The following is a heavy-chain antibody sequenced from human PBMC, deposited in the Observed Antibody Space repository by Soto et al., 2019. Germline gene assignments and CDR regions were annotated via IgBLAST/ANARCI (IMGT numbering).Heavy chain of an antibody. Sequence: ASAKVSCKASGYTFTSHDINWVRQATGQGLEWMGWMNPNSGNTGYAQKFQGRVTMTRNTSISTAYMELRSLRSEDTAVYYCARVDILPGYYPDLLDYWGQGTLVTVSS. V-gene: IGHV1-8*01. CDR1: GYTFTSHD. D-gene: IGHD3-9*01. J-gene: IGHJ4*02. CDR2: MNPNSGNT. CDR3: ARVDILPGYYPDLLDY.